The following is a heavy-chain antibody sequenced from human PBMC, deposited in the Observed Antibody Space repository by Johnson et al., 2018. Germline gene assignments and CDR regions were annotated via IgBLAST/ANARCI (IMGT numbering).Heavy chain of an antibody. Sequence: EQLLESGAEVKKPGSSVKVSCKASGGTFSSYPISWVRQAPGQGLEWMGGIIPIFGAAKSAHNFQGRLPLTADDSTSTAYMELSSLRSEDTAVYYCATYYYDSSGYVYYSYGMDVWGQGTTVTVSS. D-gene: IGHD3-22*01. V-gene: IGHV1-69*01. J-gene: IGHJ6*02. CDR1: GGTFSSYP. CDR2: IIPIFGAA. CDR3: ATYYYDSSGYVYYSYGMDV.